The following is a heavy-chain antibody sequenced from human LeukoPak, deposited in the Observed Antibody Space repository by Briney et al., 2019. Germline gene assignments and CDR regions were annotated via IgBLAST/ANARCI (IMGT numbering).Heavy chain of an antibody. CDR2: IYYSGST. CDR1: GGSISSYY. V-gene: IGHV4-59*01. J-gene: IGHJ4*02. Sequence: PSETLSLTCTVSGGSISSYYWSCIRQPPGKGLEYIGYIYYSGSTNYNPSLKSRVTISVDTSKNQFSLKLSSVTAADTAVYYCAASIAVAGTPFDYWGQGTLVTVSS. CDR3: AASIAVAGTPFDY. D-gene: IGHD6-19*01.